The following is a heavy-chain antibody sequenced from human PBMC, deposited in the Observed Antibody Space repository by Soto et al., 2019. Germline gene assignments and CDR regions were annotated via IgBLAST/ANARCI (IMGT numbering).Heavy chain of an antibody. CDR3: ARVRLGYCSGGSCALFDY. J-gene: IGHJ4*02. CDR2: IIPIFGTA. V-gene: IGHV1-69*01. Sequence: QVQLVQSGAEVKKPGSSVKVSCKASGGTFSSYAISWVRQAPGQGLEWMGGIIPIFGTANYAQKFQGRVTITADESTSTAYMELSRLRSEDTAVYYCARVRLGYCSGGSCALFDYWGQGTLVTVSS. CDR1: GGTFSSYA. D-gene: IGHD2-15*01.